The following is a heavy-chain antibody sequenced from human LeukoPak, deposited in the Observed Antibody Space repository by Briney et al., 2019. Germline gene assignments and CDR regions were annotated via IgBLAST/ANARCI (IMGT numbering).Heavy chain of an antibody. CDR3: AGIQVDTAMVTTSAFDI. CDR1: GGSISSYY. Sequence: SETLSLTCTVSGGSISSYYWSWIRQPPGKGLEWIGYIYYSGSTNYNPSLKSRVTISVDTSRNQFPLKLSSVTAADTAVYYCAGIQVDTAMVTTSAFDIWGQGTMVTVSS. J-gene: IGHJ3*02. V-gene: IGHV4-59*01. CDR2: IYYSGST. D-gene: IGHD5-18*01.